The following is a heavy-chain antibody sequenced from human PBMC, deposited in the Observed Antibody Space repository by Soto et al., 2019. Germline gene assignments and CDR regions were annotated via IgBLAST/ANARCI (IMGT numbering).Heavy chain of an antibody. CDR3: ARDTHEYWTSYWFGP. CDR2: ISACDGKA. D-gene: IGHD3-3*01. V-gene: IGHV1-18*01. Sequence: ASVKFSCKDSGYNFNTSGINWVRQPPAEGLELVGWISACDGKATYAEKFQGRVTMTTDAATSTTYLELRSMRSDDTAVYYWARDTHEYWTSYWFGPWGQGTLVTVSS. CDR1: GYNFNTSG. J-gene: IGHJ5*02.